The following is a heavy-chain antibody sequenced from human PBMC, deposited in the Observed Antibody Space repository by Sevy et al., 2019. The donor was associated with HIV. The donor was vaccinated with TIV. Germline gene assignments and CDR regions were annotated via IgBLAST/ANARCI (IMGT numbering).Heavy chain of an antibody. CDR2: ISSSSSTI. Sequence: GGSLRLSCAASGFTFSSYSMNWVRQAPGKGLEWVSYISSSSSTIYYADSVKGRFTISRDNAKNSLYLQMNSLRAEDTAVYYCARLIGVAAAGTDYYDGMDVWGQGTTVTVSS. J-gene: IGHJ6*02. D-gene: IGHD6-13*01. CDR1: GFTFSSYS. V-gene: IGHV3-48*01. CDR3: ARLIGVAAAGTDYYDGMDV.